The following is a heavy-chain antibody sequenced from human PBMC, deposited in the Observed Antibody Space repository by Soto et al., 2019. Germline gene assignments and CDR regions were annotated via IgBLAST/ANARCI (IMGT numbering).Heavy chain of an antibody. CDR1: GYTFTSYD. J-gene: IGHJ5*02. CDR3: ANSERRNNSFDP. D-gene: IGHD2-15*01. CDR2: MNPNSGNT. Sequence: ASVKVSCKASGYTFTSYDINWVRQATGQGLEWMGWMNPNSGNTGYAQKFQGRVTMTRNTSISTAYMELSSLRSEDTAVSYCANSERRNNSFDPWGQGTLVTVSS. V-gene: IGHV1-8*01.